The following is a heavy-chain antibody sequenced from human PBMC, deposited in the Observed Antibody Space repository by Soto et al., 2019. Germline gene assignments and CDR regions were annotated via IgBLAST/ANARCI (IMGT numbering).Heavy chain of an antibody. V-gene: IGHV1-69*13. Sequence: SVDGSFRASWGTLQSYAISWVRQAPGQGLEWMGGIIPIVGTANYAQNFQGRVTITADESTSTAYMELSSLRSEDTAVYYCARGETYPEYSGEGTLVTLSS. CDR3: ARGETYPEY. CDR1: WGTLQSYA. J-gene: IGHJ4*02. CDR2: IIPIVGTA.